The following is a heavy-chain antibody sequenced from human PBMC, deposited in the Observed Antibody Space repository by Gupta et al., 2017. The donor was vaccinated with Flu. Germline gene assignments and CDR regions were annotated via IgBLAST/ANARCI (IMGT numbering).Heavy chain of an antibody. CDR3: AGDKGIVVVPAADSSNWFDP. V-gene: IGHV1-69*06. Sequence: WIRQAPGQGLEWMGGIIPILGSANYAQKFQGRVTITADKSTTTVYMELSSLRSEDTAVYYCAGDKGIVVVPAADSSNWFDPWGQGTLVTVSS. D-gene: IGHD2-2*01. J-gene: IGHJ5*02. CDR2: IIPILGSA.